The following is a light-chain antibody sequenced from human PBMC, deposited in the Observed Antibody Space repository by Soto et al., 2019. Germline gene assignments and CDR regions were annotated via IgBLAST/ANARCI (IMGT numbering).Light chain of an antibody. CDR3: SSYRGSNNFV. V-gene: IGLV2-8*01. CDR2: EVS. CDR1: SIDVGGSNY. J-gene: IGLJ1*01. Sequence: QSALTQPRSVSGSPGQSVTISCTGPSIDVGGSNYVSWYQQHPGKAPKLMIYEVSRRPSGVPERFSGSKSGNTASLTVSGLQAEDEAHYYCSSYRGSNNFVFGSGTKVTVL.